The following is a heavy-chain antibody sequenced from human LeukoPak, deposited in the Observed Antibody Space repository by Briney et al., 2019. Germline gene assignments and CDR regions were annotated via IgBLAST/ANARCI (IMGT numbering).Heavy chain of an antibody. CDR2: ISSNGGST. CDR1: GFTFSSYA. D-gene: IGHD3-3*01. J-gene: IGHJ6*03. CDR3: AKGGTIFGVDDYYYYMDV. V-gene: IGHV3-64*01. Sequence: PGGSLRLSCAASGFTFSSYAMHWVRQAPGKGLEYVAAISSNGGSTNYANSVKGRFTISRDNSKNTLYLQMGSLRAEDMAVYYCAKGGTIFGVDDYYYYMDVWGKGTTVTVSS.